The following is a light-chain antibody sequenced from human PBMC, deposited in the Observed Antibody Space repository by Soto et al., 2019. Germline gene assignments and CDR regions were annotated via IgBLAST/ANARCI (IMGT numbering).Light chain of an antibody. J-gene: IGKJ4*01. V-gene: IGKV3-15*01. CDR2: GAS. CDR1: QSVSSN. Sequence: EIVMTQSPATLSVSPGERATLSCRASQSVSSNLAWYQQKPSQAPRLLIYGASTRATGIPARFSGSGSGTEFTLTISSLQSEDFAVYYCQQYNNWPSSFGGGTKVEIK. CDR3: QQYNNWPSS.